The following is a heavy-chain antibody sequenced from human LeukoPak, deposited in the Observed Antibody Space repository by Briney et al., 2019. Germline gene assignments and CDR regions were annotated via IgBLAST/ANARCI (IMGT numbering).Heavy chain of an antibody. J-gene: IGHJ6*02. V-gene: IGHV4-38-2*02. Sequence: SGTLSPTRTVSGYSISSAYYWGWIRQTPGKGLEWIGSVYHSGSTYYNPSLKSRATISLDTSKNQFSLKLSSVTAADTAVYYCARSSGSGSLDGMDVWGQGTTVTVSS. CDR1: GYSISSAYY. CDR2: VYHSGST. CDR3: ARSSGSGSLDGMDV. D-gene: IGHD3-10*01.